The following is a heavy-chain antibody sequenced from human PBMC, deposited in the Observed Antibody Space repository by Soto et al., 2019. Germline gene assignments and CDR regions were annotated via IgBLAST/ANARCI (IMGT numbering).Heavy chain of an antibody. J-gene: IGHJ3*02. CDR3: ARDTFDFWSEDAFDI. D-gene: IGHD3-3*01. Sequence: SETLSLTCTVSGGSISSYYWSWIRQPPGKGLEWIGYIYYSGSTNYNPSLKSRVTISVDTSKNQFSLKLSSVTAADTAVYYCARDTFDFWSEDAFDIWGQGTMVTVSS. V-gene: IGHV4-59*01. CDR2: IYYSGST. CDR1: GGSISSYY.